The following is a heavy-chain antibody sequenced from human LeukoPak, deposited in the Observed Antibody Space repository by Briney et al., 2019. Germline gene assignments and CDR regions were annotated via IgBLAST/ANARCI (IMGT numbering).Heavy chain of an antibody. CDR1: GFTFSNYW. CDR3: TGTGNLAVAGDY. Sequence: GGSLRLSCVVSGFTFSNYWMSWVRQAPGKGLEWVANMKGDGSDKYYVDSVKGRFTISRDNAKNSLYLQMNSLRVEDTALYYCTGTGNLAVAGDYWGQGTLVTVSS. CDR2: MKGDGSDK. V-gene: IGHV3-7*01. J-gene: IGHJ4*02. D-gene: IGHD6-19*01.